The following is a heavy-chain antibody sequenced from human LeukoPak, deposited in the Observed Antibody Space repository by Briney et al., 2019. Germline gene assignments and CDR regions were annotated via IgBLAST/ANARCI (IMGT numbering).Heavy chain of an antibody. V-gene: IGHV4-31*03. Sequence: SSETLSLNCTVSGSSISSGDYYWTWIRQHPGKGLEWIGYISYSGTTYYNPSLKSRVTISVVTSKNQFSLKLSSVTAADTAVYYCASHYGGDYFDYWGHGTLVTVSS. D-gene: IGHD4-23*01. J-gene: IGHJ4*01. CDR1: GSSISSGDYY. CDR2: ISYSGTT. CDR3: ASHYGGDYFDY.